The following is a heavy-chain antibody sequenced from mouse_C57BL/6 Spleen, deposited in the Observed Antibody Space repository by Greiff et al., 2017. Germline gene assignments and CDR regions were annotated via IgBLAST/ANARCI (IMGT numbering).Heavy chain of an antibody. CDR3: ARDQGSWVYFDY. D-gene: IGHD3-2*02. V-gene: IGHV5-4*01. CDR2: ISDGGSYT. Sequence: EVKLMESGGGLVKPGGSLKLSCAASGFTFSSYAMSWVRQTPEKRLEWVATISDGGSYTYYPDNVKGRFTISRDNAKNNLYLQMSHLKSEDTAMYYCARDQGSWVYFDYWGQGTTLTVSS. J-gene: IGHJ2*01. CDR1: GFTFSSYA.